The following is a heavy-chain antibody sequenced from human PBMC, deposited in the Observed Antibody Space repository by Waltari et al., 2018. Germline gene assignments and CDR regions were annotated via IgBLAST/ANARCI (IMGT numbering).Heavy chain of an antibody. J-gene: IGHJ4*02. D-gene: IGHD6-19*01. CDR1: GSTFSSYW. Sequence: EVQLVESGGGLVQPGGSLRLSCAASGSTFSSYWMHWVRQAQGKGLGWVSRINRDGGSTSYADSVKGRFTISRDNAKNTLDLQMNSPRAEDTAVYYCATSSGSGWNDWGQGTLVTVSS. CDR3: ATSSGSGWND. V-gene: IGHV3-74*01. CDR2: INRDGGST.